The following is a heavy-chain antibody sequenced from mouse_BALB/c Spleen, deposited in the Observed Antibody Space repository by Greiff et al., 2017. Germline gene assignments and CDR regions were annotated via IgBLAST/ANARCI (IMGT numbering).Heavy chain of an antibody. CDR3: AREQYGGGSPWFAY. CDR1: GYTFTDYA. D-gene: IGHD1-1*02. V-gene: IGHV1S137*01. CDR2: ISTYYGDA. Sequence: QVQLQQSGAELVRPGVSVKISCKGSGYTFTDYAMHWVKQSHAKSLEWIGVISTYYGDASYNQKFKGKATMTVDKSSSTAYMELARLTSEDSAFYYGAREQYGGGSPWFAYWGQGTLVTVSA. J-gene: IGHJ3*01.